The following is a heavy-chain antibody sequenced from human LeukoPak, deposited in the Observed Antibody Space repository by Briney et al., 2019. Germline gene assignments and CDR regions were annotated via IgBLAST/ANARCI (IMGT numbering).Heavy chain of an antibody. CDR3: ARSMITFGGVIVHYFDY. J-gene: IGHJ4*02. D-gene: IGHD3-16*02. CDR2: INAGNGNT. Sequence: GASVKVSCKASGYTFTSYAMHWVRQAPGQRLEWMGWINAGNGNTKYSQKFQGRVTITRDTSASTAYMELSSLRSEDTAVYYCARSMITFGGVIVHYFDYWGQGTLVTVSS. CDR1: GYTFTSYA. V-gene: IGHV1-3*01.